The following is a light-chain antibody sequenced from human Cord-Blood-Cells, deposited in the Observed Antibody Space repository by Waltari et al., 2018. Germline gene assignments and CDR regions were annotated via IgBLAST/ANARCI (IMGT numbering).Light chain of an antibody. Sequence: SQMTHSPSSLSASVGDRVTIICRASQNISSYLNWYQQKPGKAPQLLIYAASSLQSVAPSSCSGSGSGTDFTLTISSLQPEDFVTYYCQQSYSIPYSFGQGTKLEIK. CDR1: QNISSY. J-gene: IGKJ2*03. CDR2: AAS. CDR3: QQSYSIPYS. V-gene: IGKV1-39*01.